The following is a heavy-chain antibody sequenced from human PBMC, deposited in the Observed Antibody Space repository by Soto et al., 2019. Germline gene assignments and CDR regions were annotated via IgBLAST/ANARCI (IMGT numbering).Heavy chain of an antibody. CDR3: AKDMNVREKQLADAFDI. J-gene: IGHJ3*02. V-gene: IGHV3-9*01. D-gene: IGHD6-6*01. CDR2: ISWNSGSI. CDR1: GFTFDDYA. Sequence: GGSLRLSCAASGFTFDDYAMHWVRQAPGKGLEWVSGISWNSGSIGYADSVKGRFTISRDNAKNSLYLQMNSLRAEDTALYYCAKDMNVREKQLADAFDIWGQGTMVTVSS.